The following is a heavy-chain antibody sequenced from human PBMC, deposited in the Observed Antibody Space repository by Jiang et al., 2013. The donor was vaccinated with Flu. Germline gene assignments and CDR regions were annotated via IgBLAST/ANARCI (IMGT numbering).Heavy chain of an antibody. CDR1: GFTFSSYA. D-gene: IGHD3-10*01. J-gene: IGHJ5*02. CDR3: AKWILSITMVRGVISNFDP. V-gene: IGHV3-23*01. Sequence: VQLLESGGGLVQPEGSLRLSCAASGFTFSSYAMSWVRQAPGKGLEWVSAISGSGGSTYYADSVKGRFTISRDNSKNTLYLQMNSLRAEDTAVYYCAKWILSITMVRGVISNFDPWGQGTLVTVSS. CDR2: ISGSGGST.